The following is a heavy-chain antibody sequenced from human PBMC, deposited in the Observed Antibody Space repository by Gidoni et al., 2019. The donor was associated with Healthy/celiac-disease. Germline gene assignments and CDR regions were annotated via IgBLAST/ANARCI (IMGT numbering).Heavy chain of an antibody. CDR3: ARGMVRGIRVLYY. D-gene: IGHD3-10*01. Sequence: QVQLQQWGAGLLKPSETLSRNCAVYGGSFSGYYWSWIRQPPGKGLEWIGEINHSGSTNYNPSLKSRVTISVDTSKNQFSLKLSSVTAADTAVYYCARGMVRGIRVLYYWGQGTLVTVSS. CDR1: GGSFSGYY. CDR2: INHSGST. J-gene: IGHJ4*02. V-gene: IGHV4-34*01.